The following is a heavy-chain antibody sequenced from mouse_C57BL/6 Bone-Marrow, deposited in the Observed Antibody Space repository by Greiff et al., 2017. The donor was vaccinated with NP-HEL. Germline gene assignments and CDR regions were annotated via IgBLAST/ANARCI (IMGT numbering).Heavy chain of an antibody. CDR3: TGDEGIYYDYDRPWFAY. D-gene: IGHD2-4*01. Sequence: EVKLVESGEGLVKPGGSLKLSCAASGFTFSSYAMSWVRQTPEKRLEWVAYISSGGDYIYYADTVKGRFTISRDNARNTLYLQMSSLKSEDTSMYYCTGDEGIYYDYDRPWFAYWGQGTLVTVSA. CDR1: GFTFSSYA. V-gene: IGHV5-9-1*02. CDR2: ISSGGDYI. J-gene: IGHJ3*01.